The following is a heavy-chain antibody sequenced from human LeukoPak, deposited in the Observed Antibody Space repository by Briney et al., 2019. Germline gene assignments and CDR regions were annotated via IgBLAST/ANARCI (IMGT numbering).Heavy chain of an antibody. CDR2: IYYSGST. D-gene: IGHD4-17*01. J-gene: IGHJ6*02. V-gene: IGHV4-39*01. CDR3: ARGHDYGDYGMDV. Sequence: SETLSLTCTVSGGSISSSSYYWGWIRQPPGKGLEWIGSIYYSGSTYYNPSLKSRVTISVDTSKNQFSLKLSSVTAADTAVYYCARGHDYGDYGMDVWGQGTTVTVSS. CDR1: GGSISSSSYY.